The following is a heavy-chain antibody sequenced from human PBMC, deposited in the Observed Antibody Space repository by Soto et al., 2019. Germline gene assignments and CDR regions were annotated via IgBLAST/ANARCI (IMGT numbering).Heavy chain of an antibody. D-gene: IGHD1-1*01. Sequence: SETLSLICAVYGGSFSGYYWSWIRQPPGKGLEWIGEINHSGSTNYNPSLKSRVTFSVEKSKNQFPLKLSSVTAAGTAVYYCARGERFYYYGMDVWGQGTTVTVSS. CDR3: ARGERFYYYGMDV. J-gene: IGHJ6*02. CDR2: INHSGST. V-gene: IGHV4-34*01. CDR1: GGSFSGYY.